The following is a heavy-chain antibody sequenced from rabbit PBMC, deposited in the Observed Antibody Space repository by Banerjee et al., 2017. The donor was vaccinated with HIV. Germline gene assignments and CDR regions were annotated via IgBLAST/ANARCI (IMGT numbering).Heavy chain of an antibody. J-gene: IGHJ4*01. CDR1: GFSFSDRDV. V-gene: IGHV1S45*01. D-gene: IGHD1-1*01. Sequence: QEQLVESGGGLVKPEGSLTLTCKASGFSFSDRDVMCWVRQAPGKGLEWIACINTATGKAVYANWAKGRFTISRTSSTTVTLQMTSLTAADTATYFCVRDYKFYFNLWGQGTLVTVS. CDR3: VRDYKFYFNL. CDR2: INTATGKA.